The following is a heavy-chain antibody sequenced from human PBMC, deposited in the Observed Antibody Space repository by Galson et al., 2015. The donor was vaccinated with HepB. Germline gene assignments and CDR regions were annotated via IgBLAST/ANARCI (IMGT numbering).Heavy chain of an antibody. Sequence: SLRLSCAASGFTFDDYAMHWVRQAPGKGLEWVSGISWNSGSIGYADSVKGRFTISRDNAKNSLYLQMNSLRAEDTALYYCAKDSGLGGGVPPYWYFDLWGRGTLVTVSS. CDR3: AKDSGLGGGVPPYWYFDL. CDR1: GFTFDDYA. CDR2: ISWNSGSI. V-gene: IGHV3-9*01. J-gene: IGHJ2*01. D-gene: IGHD3-16*01.